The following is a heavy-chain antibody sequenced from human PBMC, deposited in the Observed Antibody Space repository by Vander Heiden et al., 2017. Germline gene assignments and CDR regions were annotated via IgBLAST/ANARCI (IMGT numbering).Heavy chain of an antibody. CDR2: VDPEDGET. Sequence: EVQLVQSGAEVKKPGATVKISCKASGYTFTDHYRHWVQQAPGKGLEWMGLVDPEDGETIYAEKFQGRVTITADTSTDTAYMELSSLRSEDTAVYYCATVLNPAELHGDAFDIWGQGTMVIVSS. V-gene: IGHV1-69-2*01. J-gene: IGHJ3*02. CDR1: GYTFTDHY. CDR3: ATVLNPAELHGDAFDI. D-gene: IGHD1-1*01.